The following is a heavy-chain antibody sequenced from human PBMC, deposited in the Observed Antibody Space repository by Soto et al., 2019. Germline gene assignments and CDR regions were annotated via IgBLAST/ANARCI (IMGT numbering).Heavy chain of an antibody. D-gene: IGHD6-6*01. CDR1: GYTFTSYD. CDR3: ASSSAGTTARHYYYYYMDV. CDR2: MNPNSGNT. Sequence: ASVKVYCNASGYTFTSYDINLVRQATGQGLEWMGWMNPNSGNTGYAQKFQGRVTMTRNTSISTAYMELSSLRSEDTAVYYCASSSAGTTARHYYYYYMDVWGKGTTVTVSS. J-gene: IGHJ6*03. V-gene: IGHV1-8*01.